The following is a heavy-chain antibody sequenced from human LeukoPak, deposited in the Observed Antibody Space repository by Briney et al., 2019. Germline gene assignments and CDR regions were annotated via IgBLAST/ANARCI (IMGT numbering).Heavy chain of an antibody. D-gene: IGHD2-15*01. CDR1: GGSISSGGYS. CDR3: ARSVVAGDAFDI. CDR2: IYHSGST. J-gene: IGHJ3*02. V-gene: IGHV4-30-2*01. Sequence: PSETLSLTCAVSGGSISSGGYSWSWIRQPPGKGVEWIGYIYHSGSTYYNPSLKSRVTISVDRSKNQFSLRLSSVTAADTAVYYCARSVVAGDAFDIWGQGTMVTVSS.